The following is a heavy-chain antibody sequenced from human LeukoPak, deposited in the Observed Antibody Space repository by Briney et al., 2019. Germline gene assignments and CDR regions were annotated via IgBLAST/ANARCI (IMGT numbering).Heavy chain of an antibody. CDR2: IYYSGST. Sequence: SETMSLTCTVSGGSISSYYWSWIRQPPGKGLEWIGYIYYSGSTNYNPSLKSRVTISVDTSKNQFSLKLSSVTAADTAVYYCARAPDSSGYYWYFDLWGRGTLVTVSS. J-gene: IGHJ2*01. CDR3: ARAPDSSGYYWYFDL. CDR1: GGSISSYY. V-gene: IGHV4-59*01. D-gene: IGHD3-22*01.